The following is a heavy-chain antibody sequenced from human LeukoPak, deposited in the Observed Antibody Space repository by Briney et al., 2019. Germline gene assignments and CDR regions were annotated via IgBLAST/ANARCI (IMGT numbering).Heavy chain of an antibody. V-gene: IGHV3-20*01. CDR3: ARAGWLQYYYFDY. J-gene: IGHJ4*02. CDR2: IKWDGGST. Sequence: GGSLRLSCAASGFTFDDHGMSWVRQVPGKGLEWVSGIKWDGGSTGYADSVKGRFTISRDNAKNSLYLQMNSLRVEDTAVYHCARAGWLQYYYFDYWGQGTLVTVSS. CDR1: GFTFDDHG. D-gene: IGHD5-24*01.